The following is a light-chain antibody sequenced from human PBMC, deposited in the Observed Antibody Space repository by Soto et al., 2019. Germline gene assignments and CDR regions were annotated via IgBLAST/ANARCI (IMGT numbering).Light chain of an antibody. CDR3: QQTHTFPLT. CDR1: QSISSW. CDR2: TGS. J-gene: IGKJ4*01. V-gene: IGKV1-12*01. Sequence: DIQMTQSPSSVSASVGDTVAITCRASQSISSWLAWYQQRPGEAPKLLIYTGSILQAGVPSRFSGSGSGTDFILTIDNLQPEDLATYYCQQTHTFPLTLGGGTKVEIK.